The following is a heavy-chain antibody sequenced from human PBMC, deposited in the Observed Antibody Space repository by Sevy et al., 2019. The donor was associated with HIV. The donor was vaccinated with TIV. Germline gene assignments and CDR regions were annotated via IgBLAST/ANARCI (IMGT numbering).Heavy chain of an antibody. Sequence: GGSLRLSCAASGFNFSSYGMHWVRQAPGKGLEWVAVISYDGSSKYYADSVKGRFTISRDNSKNTVYLQRNRLRAEDTAVYYCAKESGSYYDFWSGHDAFAIWDQGTMVTVSS. CDR2: ISYDGSSK. CDR1: GFNFSSYG. D-gene: IGHD3-3*01. J-gene: IGHJ3*02. V-gene: IGHV3-30*18. CDR3: AKESGSYYDFWSGHDAFAI.